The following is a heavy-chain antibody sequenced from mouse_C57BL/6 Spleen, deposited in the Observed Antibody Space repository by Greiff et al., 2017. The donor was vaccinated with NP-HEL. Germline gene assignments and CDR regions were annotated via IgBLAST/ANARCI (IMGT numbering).Heavy chain of an antibody. CDR2: INPNNGGT. D-gene: IGHD2-2*01. CDR1: GYTFTDYY. CDR3: ARLVTTA. J-gene: IGHJ3*01. Sequence: VQLQQSGPELVKPGASVKISCKASGYTFTDYYMNWVKQSHGKSLEWIGDINPNNGGTSYNQKFKGKATLTVDKSSSTAYMELRSLTSEDSAVYYCARLVTTAWGQGTLVTVSA. V-gene: IGHV1-26*01.